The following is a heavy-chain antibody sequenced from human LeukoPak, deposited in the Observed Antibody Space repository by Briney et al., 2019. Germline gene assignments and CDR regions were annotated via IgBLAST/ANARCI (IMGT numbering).Heavy chain of an antibody. CDR1: GGSISSSSFY. CDR2: IYYSGST. D-gene: IGHD1-26*01. J-gene: IGHJ4*02. V-gene: IGHV4-39*01. Sequence: SETLSLTCTVSGGSISSSSFYWGWIRQPPGKGLEWIGSIYYSGSTYYSPSLKSRVTISVDTSKNQFSLKLSSVTAADTAVYYCARTAIVGTTWYFDYWGQGTLVTVSS. CDR3: ARTAIVGTTWYFDY.